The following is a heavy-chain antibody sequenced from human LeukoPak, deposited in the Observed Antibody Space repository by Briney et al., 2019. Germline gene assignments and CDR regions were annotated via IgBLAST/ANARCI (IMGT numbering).Heavy chain of an antibody. CDR2: MNPNSGNT. D-gene: IGHD2-2*02. V-gene: IGHV1-8*03. CDR1: GYTFTSYA. J-gene: IGHJ6*03. CDR3: ARGRGYCSSTSCYIDYYYYMDV. Sequence: ASVRVSCKASGYTFTSYAINWVRQAPEQGLEWMGWMNPNSGNTGYAQKFQGRVTITRNTSISTAYMELSSLRSEDTAVYYCARGRGYCSSTSCYIDYYYYMDVWGKGTTVTVSS.